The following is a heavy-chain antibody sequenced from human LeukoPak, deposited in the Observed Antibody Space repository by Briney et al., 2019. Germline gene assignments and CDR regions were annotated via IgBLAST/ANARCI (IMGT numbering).Heavy chain of an antibody. CDR3: ARTGIAAAATDDAFDI. D-gene: IGHD6-13*01. Sequence: SGTLSLTCTVSGGSISSGSYYWSWIRQPAGKGLEWIGRIYTSGSTNYNPSLKSRVTISVDTSKNQVSLKLSSVTAADTAVYYCARTGIAAAATDDAFDIWGQGTMVTVSS. J-gene: IGHJ3*02. CDR2: IYTSGST. CDR1: GGSISSGSYY. V-gene: IGHV4-61*02.